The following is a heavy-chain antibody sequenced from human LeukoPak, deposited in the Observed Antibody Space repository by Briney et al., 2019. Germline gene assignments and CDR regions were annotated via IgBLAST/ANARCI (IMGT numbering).Heavy chain of an antibody. CDR3: ARDRGTYYYDSSGYYPY. D-gene: IGHD3-22*01. CDR1: GYTFTSYG. Sequence: ASVKVSCKASGYTFTSYGISWVRQAPGQGLEWMGWISAYNGNTNYAQKLQGRVTMTTDTSTSTAYMELRSLRSDDTAVYYCARDRGTYYYDSSGYYPYWGQGTLVTVSS. J-gene: IGHJ4*02. V-gene: IGHV1-18*01. CDR2: ISAYNGNT.